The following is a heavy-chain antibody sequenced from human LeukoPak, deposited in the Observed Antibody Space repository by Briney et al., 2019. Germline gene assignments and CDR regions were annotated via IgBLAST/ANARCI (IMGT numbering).Heavy chain of an antibody. Sequence: GGSLILSCAASGFTFSTYWMHWVRQAPGKGLVWVSRIDSDVSSTTYADSVKGRFTISRDNAKNTLYLQMNSLRAEDTGVYYCAREATFGSRWDHFDYWGQGTLVTVSS. CDR3: AREATFGSRWDHFDY. J-gene: IGHJ4*02. CDR1: GFTFSTYW. D-gene: IGHD6-13*01. V-gene: IGHV3-74*03. CDR2: IDSDVSST.